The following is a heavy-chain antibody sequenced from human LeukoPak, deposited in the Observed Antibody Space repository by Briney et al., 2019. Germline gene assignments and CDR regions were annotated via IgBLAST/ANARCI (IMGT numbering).Heavy chain of an antibody. V-gene: IGHV3-23*01. CDR1: GFTFSIYA. Sequence: GGSLRLSCAASGFTFSIYAMSWVRQAPGKGLEWVSGMRGRGGSTYYADSVKGRFTISRDNSKNTLFLQMNSLRAEDTAVYYCAKDQIQLWLIDYWGQGTLVTVSS. CDR2: MRGRGGST. CDR3: AKDQIQLWLIDY. D-gene: IGHD5-18*01. J-gene: IGHJ4*02.